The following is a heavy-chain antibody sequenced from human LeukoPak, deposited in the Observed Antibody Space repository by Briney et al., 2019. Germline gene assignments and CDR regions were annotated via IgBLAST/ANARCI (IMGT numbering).Heavy chain of an antibody. J-gene: IGHJ5*02. CDR2: IYYSGST. CDR3: ARDVSGRSDP. V-gene: IGHV4-59*01. CDR1: GGSISGYY. D-gene: IGHD1-26*01. Sequence: SETLSLTCTVSGGSISGYYWSWIRQPPGKGLEWIGYIYYSGSTNYNPSLKSRVTISINTSKSQFSLKLSSVTAADTAVYYCARDVSGRSDPWGQGTLVTVSS.